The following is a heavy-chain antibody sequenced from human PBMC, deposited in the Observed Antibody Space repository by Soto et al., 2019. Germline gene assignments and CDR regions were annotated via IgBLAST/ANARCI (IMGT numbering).Heavy chain of an antibody. Sequence: GGSLRLSCVASGFNFKAYAMGWVRQAPGKGLEWVSSITATDGNTYYADSVRGRFTISRDNSRNSLFLQMNGLRPEDSAFYYCVKGEGTSCTVFDYWGQGTLVTVSS. V-gene: IGHV3-23*01. CDR1: GFNFKAYA. CDR2: ITATDGNT. D-gene: IGHD6-6*01. J-gene: IGHJ4*02. CDR3: VKGEGTSCTVFDY.